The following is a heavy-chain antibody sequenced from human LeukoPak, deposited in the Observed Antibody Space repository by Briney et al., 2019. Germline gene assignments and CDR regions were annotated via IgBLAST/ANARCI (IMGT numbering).Heavy chain of an antibody. D-gene: IGHD2-2*01. J-gene: IGHJ4*02. CDR1: GNYW. CDR2: INSDGSWT. V-gene: IGHV3-74*01. Sequence: GGSLRLSCAASGNYWMHWVRQALGKGLVWVSHINSDGSWTSYADSVKGRFTISKDNAKNTVYLQMNNLRAEDTAVYYCVSFYETYWGRGTLVTVSS. CDR3: VSFYETY.